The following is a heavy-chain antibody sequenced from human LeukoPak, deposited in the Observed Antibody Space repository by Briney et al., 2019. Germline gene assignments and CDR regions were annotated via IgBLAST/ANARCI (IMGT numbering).Heavy chain of an antibody. V-gene: IGHV3-30*02. D-gene: IGHD3-9*01. CDR2: IRYDGSNK. J-gene: IGHJ4*02. CDR1: GFTFSSYG. CDR3: AKDGGSVLRYFDAVGFDY. Sequence: PGGSLRLSCAASGFTFSSYGMHWVRQAPGKGLEWVAFIRYDGSNKYYADSVKGRFTISRDNSKNTLYLQMNSLRAEDTAVYYCAKDGGSVLRYFDAVGFDYWGQGTLVTVSS.